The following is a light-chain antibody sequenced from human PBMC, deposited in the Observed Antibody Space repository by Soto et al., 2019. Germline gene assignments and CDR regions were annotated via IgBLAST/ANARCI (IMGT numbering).Light chain of an antibody. J-gene: IGKJ4*01. V-gene: IGKV1-33*01. CDR3: QQYHNPP. Sequence: DIQMTQSPSSLSASVGDRVTITCQASQDISNYLNWYQQTPGKAPKLLIYDASNLETGVPSRFSGSGSGTDFTFAISSLQPEDIATYYCQQYHNPPFGGGTKVEIK. CDR2: DAS. CDR1: QDISNY.